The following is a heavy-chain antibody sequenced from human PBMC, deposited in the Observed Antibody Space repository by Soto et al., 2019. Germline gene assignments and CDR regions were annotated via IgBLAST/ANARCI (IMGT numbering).Heavy chain of an antibody. CDR3: ARSFIASPFTGVVVPAASPGMDV. D-gene: IGHD2-2*01. J-gene: IGHJ6*03. V-gene: IGHV4-31*03. CDR1: GGSISSGGYY. Sequence: PSETLSLTCTVSGGSISSGGYYWSWMRQHPGKGLEWIGYIYYSGSTYYNPSLKSRVTISVDTSKNQFSLKLSSVTAADTAVYYCARSFIASPFTGVVVPAASPGMDVWGKGTTVTVSS. CDR2: IYYSGST.